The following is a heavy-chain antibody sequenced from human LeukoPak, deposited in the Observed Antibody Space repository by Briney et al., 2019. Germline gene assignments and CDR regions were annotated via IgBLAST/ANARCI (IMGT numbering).Heavy chain of an antibody. J-gene: IGHJ6*02. Sequence: SETLSLTCTVSGGSISSSSYYWGWIRQPPGKGLEWIGEINHSGSTNYNPSLKSRVTISVDTSKNHFSLNLSSVTAADTAVYYCARGLSMIVVDYGMDVWSQGTTVTVFS. D-gene: IGHD3-22*01. V-gene: IGHV4-39*02. CDR1: GGSISSSSYY. CDR2: INHSGST. CDR3: ARGLSMIVVDYGMDV.